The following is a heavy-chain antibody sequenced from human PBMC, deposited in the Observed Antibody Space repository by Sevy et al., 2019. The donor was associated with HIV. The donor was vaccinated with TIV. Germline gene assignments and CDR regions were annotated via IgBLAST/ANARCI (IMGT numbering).Heavy chain of an antibody. D-gene: IGHD6-6*01. CDR2: LYYCGRT. V-gene: IGHV4-59*01. CDR3: ARHSIAARSWYFDL. J-gene: IGHJ2*01. Sequence: SETLSLTCTVSGASISNYYWSWIRQPPGKGLEWIAYLYYCGRTSYNPSLKSRVTISVDKSKNQFSLKLISVTAADTAVYYCARHSIAARSWYFDLWGRGTLVTVSS. CDR1: GASISNYY.